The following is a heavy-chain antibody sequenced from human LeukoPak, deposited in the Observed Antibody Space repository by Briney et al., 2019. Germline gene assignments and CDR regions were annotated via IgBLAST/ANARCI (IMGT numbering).Heavy chain of an antibody. J-gene: IGHJ6*02. D-gene: IGHD3-3*01. V-gene: IGHV3-23*01. CDR3: AKEDCWSGYYYYYYGMDV. CDR2: ISGSGGST. CDR1: GFTFSSYA. Sequence: GGSLRLSCAASGFTFSSYAMSWVRQAPGKGLEWVSAISGSGGSTYYADSVKGRFTISRDNSKNTLYLQMNSLRAEDTAVYYCAKEDCWSGYYYYYYGMDVWGQGTTVTVSS.